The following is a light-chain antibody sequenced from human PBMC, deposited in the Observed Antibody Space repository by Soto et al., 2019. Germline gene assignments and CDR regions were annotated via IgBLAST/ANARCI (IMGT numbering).Light chain of an antibody. CDR2: GAS. V-gene: IGKV3-15*01. J-gene: IGKJ1*01. CDR3: QQYNNWPRT. Sequence: EILVTQSPATLSVSPGARANLSCRASQSVSSNLAWYQQKPGQAPRLLIYGASTRATGIPARFSGSGSGTEFTLTISSLQSEEFAVYYCQQYNNWPRTFGHGTKVDIK. CDR1: QSVSSN.